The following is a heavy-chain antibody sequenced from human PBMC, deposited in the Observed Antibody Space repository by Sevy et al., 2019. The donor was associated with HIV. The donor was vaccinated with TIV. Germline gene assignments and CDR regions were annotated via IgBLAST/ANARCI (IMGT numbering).Heavy chain of an antibody. J-gene: IGHJ5*02. V-gene: IGHV3-64D*06. CDR3: VKARGGTNYNWFDP. CDR2: ISDNGGST. CDR1: GFTFGNYA. Sequence: GGSLRLSCSASGFTFGNYAMHWLRQAPGKGLEYVSRISDNGGSTYYTDSVKGRFTISRDNSKNTLYLQMTILRADDTAVYHCVKARGGTNYNWFDPWGQRTLVTVSS. D-gene: IGHD2-15*01.